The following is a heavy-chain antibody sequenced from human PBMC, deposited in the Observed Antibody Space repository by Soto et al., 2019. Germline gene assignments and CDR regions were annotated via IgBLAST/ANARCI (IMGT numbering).Heavy chain of an antibody. J-gene: IGHJ3*02. CDR1: GGSISSYY. CDR3: ARGRGYCSGGSCYSLGAFDI. Sequence: SETLSLTCTVSGGSISSYYWSWIRQPPGKGLEWIGYIYYSGSTNYNPSLKSRVTISVDTSKNQFSLKLSSVTAADTAVYYCARGRGYCSGGSCYSLGAFDIWGQGTMVTVSS. D-gene: IGHD2-15*01. CDR2: IYYSGST. V-gene: IGHV4-59*01.